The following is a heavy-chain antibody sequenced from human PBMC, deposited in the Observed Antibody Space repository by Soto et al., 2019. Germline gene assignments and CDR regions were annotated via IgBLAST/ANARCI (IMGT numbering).Heavy chain of an antibody. Sequence: QVQLVESGGGVVQPGRSLRLSCAASGFTFSSYGMHWVRQAPGKGLEWVAVIWYDGSNKYYADSVKGRFTISRDNSKNTLYLQMNSLRAEDTAVYYCARDLLDYSMDVWGQGTTVTVSS. V-gene: IGHV3-33*01. CDR3: ARDLLDYSMDV. D-gene: IGHD3-10*01. CDR2: IWYDGSNK. J-gene: IGHJ6*02. CDR1: GFTFSSYG.